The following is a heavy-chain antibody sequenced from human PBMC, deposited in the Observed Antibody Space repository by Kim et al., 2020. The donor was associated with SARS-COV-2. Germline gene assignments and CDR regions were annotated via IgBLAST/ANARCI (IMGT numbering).Heavy chain of an antibody. CDR2: MNPNSGNT. J-gene: IGHJ6*02. Sequence: ASVKVSCKASGYTFTSYDINWVRQATGQGLEWMGWMNPNSGNTGYAQKFQGRVTMTRNTSISTAYMELSSLRSEDTAVYYCARGTLLRHFDWSINYGMDVWGQGTTVTVSS. CDR1: GYTFTSYD. D-gene: IGHD3-9*01. CDR3: ARGTLLRHFDWSINYGMDV. V-gene: IGHV1-8*01.